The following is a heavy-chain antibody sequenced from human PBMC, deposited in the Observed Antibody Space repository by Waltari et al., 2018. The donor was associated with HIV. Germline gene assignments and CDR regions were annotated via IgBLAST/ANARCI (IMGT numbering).Heavy chain of an antibody. V-gene: IGHV1-2*06. CDR3: ARGDYCSSTSCYINGMDV. Sequence: QVQLVQSGAEVKKPGASVKVSCKASGYTFTGYYMHWVRQAPGQGLDWMGRINPNSGGTNYAQKFQGRDTMTRDKSISTAYMELSRLRSDDTAVYYCARGDYCSSTSCYINGMDVWGQGTTVTVSS. CDR1: GYTFTGYY. J-gene: IGHJ6*02. CDR2: INPNSGGT. D-gene: IGHD2-2*02.